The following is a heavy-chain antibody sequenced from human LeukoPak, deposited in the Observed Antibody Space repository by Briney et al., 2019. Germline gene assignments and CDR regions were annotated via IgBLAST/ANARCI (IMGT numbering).Heavy chain of an antibody. CDR1: GFTFSSYS. CDR3: ARDSVGYYDILTGDDAFDI. CDR2: IWYDGSNK. D-gene: IGHD3-9*01. J-gene: IGHJ3*02. V-gene: IGHV3-33*08. Sequence: GGSLRLSCAASGFTFSSYSMNWVRQAPGKGLEWVAVIWYDGSNKYYADSVKGRFTISRDNSKNTLYLQMNSLRAEDTAVYYCARDSVGYYDILTGDDAFDIWGQGTMVTVSS.